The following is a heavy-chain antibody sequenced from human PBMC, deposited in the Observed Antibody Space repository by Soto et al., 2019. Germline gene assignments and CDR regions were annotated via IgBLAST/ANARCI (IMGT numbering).Heavy chain of an antibody. CDR2: IYYSGST. Sequence: SETLSLTCTVSGGSISSGDYYWSWIRQPPGKGLEWIGYIYYSGSTYYNPSLTSRVTITIDTSKNQFSLKLCSVTAADTAVYYCARVSLPENWFDPWGQGTLVTVSS. CDR3: ARVSLPENWFDP. J-gene: IGHJ5*02. CDR1: GGSISSGDYY. V-gene: IGHV4-30-4*01.